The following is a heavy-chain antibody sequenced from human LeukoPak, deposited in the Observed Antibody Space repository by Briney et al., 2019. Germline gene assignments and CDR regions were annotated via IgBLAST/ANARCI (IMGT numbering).Heavy chain of an antibody. J-gene: IGHJ5*02. V-gene: IGHV4-4*02. Sequence: SETLSLTCVVSGGSISSSNWWSWVRQSPGKGLEWIGKIHHGGSTNYNPSLKSRVTISVDKSKNQFSLKLSSVTAADTAVYYCARDLSWFDPWGQGTLVTVSS. CDR2: IHHGGST. CDR1: GGSISSSNW. CDR3: ARDLSWFDP.